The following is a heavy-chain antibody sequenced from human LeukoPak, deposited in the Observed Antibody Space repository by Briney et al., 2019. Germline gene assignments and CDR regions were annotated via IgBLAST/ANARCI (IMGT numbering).Heavy chain of an antibody. CDR1: GGSISSGSYF. V-gene: IGHV4-61*02. CDR2: INTRGST. J-gene: IGHJ5*01. D-gene: IGHD6-13*01. Sequence: SETLSLTCAVSGGSISSGSYFWSWIRQPAGEGLEWIGRINTRGSTKYNPSLKSRVTISIDTSKNQFSLKLTSVTAADTAVYYCAGDPATGYSSEAWFDSWGQGTQVTVSS. CDR3: AGDPATGYSSEAWFDS.